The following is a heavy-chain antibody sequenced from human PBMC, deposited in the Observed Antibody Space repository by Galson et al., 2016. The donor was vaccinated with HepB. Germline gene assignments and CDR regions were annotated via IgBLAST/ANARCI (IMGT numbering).Heavy chain of an antibody. CDR1: GFTFKSYA. J-gene: IGHJ3*02. CDR2: ITWNSNIR. Sequence: SLRLSCAASGFTFKSYAMSWVRQAPGKGLEWVSGITWNSNIRAYADSVKGRITISRDNARNSLYLEMNNLKPEDTAFYYCTKDILVAADRFSASFDIWGQGTVVTVSS. V-gene: IGHV3-9*01. D-gene: IGHD2-15*01. CDR3: TKDILVAADRFSASFDI.